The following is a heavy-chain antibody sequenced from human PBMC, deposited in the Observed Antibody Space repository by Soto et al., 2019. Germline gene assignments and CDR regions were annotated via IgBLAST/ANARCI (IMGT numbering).Heavy chain of an antibody. CDR3: AKDLDFRSGAEYYYGMDV. Sequence: PGGSLRLSCAASGFTFSSYVMHWVRQAPGKGLEWVAVISYDGSNKYYADSVKGRFTISRDNSKNTLYLQMNSLRAEDTAVYYCAKDLDFRSGAEYYYGMDVWGQGTTVTVSS. D-gene: IGHD3-3*01. J-gene: IGHJ6*02. V-gene: IGHV3-30*18. CDR2: ISYDGSNK. CDR1: GFTFSSYV.